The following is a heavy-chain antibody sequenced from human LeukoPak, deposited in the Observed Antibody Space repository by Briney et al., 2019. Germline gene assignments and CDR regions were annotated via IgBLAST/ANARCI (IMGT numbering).Heavy chain of an antibody. D-gene: IGHD1-26*01. Sequence: SETLSLTCTVPGGSLSSYYWRWIRQPPGKGLEWIGYIYYSGSTYYNPSLKSRVTLPVDTSKNQLSLTLSAVTAAETAVYYCARHTTGRVGATTDWGQGTLVTVSS. J-gene: IGHJ4*02. CDR1: GGSLSSYY. V-gene: IGHV4-59*08. CDR2: IYYSGST. CDR3: ARHTTGRVGATTD.